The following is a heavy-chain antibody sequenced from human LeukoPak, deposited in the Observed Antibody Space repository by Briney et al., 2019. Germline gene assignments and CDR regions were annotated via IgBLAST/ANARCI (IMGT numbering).Heavy chain of an antibody. J-gene: IGHJ4*02. Sequence: GALRLSCAASGFTFSDYYMSWIRQAPGKGLEWVSYISSSSSYTNYADSVKGRFTISRDNAKNSLYLQMNSLRAEDTAVYYCARDPHIAAAGTIFDYWGQGTLVTVSS. V-gene: IGHV3-11*05. D-gene: IGHD6-13*01. CDR2: ISSSSSYT. CDR1: GFTFSDYY. CDR3: ARDPHIAAAGTIFDY.